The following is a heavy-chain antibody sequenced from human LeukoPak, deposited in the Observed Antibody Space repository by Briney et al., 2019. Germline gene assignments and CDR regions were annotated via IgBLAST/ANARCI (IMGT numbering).Heavy chain of an antibody. CDR3: ARGHRYYYDSSGQDAFDI. V-gene: IGHV3-21*01. Sequence: PGGSLRLSCAASGFTFSSYSMSWVRQAPGKGLEWVSSISSSSSYIYYADSVKGRFTISRDNAKNSLYLQMNSLRAEDTAVYYCARGHRYYYDSSGQDAFDIWGQGTMVTVSS. CDR2: ISSSSSYI. CDR1: GFTFSSYS. D-gene: IGHD3-22*01. J-gene: IGHJ3*02.